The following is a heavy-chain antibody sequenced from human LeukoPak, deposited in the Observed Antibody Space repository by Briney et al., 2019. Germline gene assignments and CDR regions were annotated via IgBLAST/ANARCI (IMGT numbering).Heavy chain of an antibody. J-gene: IGHJ4*02. CDR1: GGSISSYY. D-gene: IGHD3-3*01. V-gene: IGHV4-59*08. CDR3: ARRGGIHGPFDY. Sequence: PSETLSLTCTASGGSISSYYWSWIRQPPGKGLEWIGYIYYSGSTNYNPSLKSRVTISVDTSKNQFFLKLSSVAAADTAVYYCARRGGIHGPFDYWGQGTLVTVSS. CDR2: IYYSGST.